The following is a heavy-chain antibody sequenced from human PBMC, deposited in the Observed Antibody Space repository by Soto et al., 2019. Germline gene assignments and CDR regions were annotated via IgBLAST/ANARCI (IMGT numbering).Heavy chain of an antibody. V-gene: IGHV3-23*01. J-gene: IGHJ4*02. D-gene: IGHD5-12*01. CDR1: GFTFSTYA. Sequence: EVQLSESGGGLVQPGGSLRLSCAASGFTFSTYAMTWVRQAPGKGLEWVSVISGSGDNTYYEDSVKGRFTISRDNPKNTLYLQMNSLTSEDTAVYYCAKDGARVATISTPDHWGQGTLVTVSS. CDR2: ISGSGDNT. CDR3: AKDGARVATISTPDH.